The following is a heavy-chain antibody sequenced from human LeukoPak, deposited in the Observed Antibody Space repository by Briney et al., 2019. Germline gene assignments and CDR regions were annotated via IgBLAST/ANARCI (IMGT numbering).Heavy chain of an antibody. CDR2: INWNGDSR. D-gene: IGHD3-10*01. Sequence: PGGSLRLSCTASGFKFDDYGMTWVRQAPGKGLEWVSDINWNGDSRGYAHSVRGRFTIYRDNSKNTLYLQMNSLRAEDTAVYYCAKSKGLYGSGRNEYDYWGQGTLVTVSS. J-gene: IGHJ4*02. CDR3: AKSKGLYGSGRNEYDY. V-gene: IGHV3-20*04. CDR1: GFKFDDYG.